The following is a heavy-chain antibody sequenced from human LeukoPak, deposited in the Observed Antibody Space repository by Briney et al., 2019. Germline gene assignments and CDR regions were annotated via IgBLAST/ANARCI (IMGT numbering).Heavy chain of an antibody. CDR2: ISYDGSNK. Sequence: PGGSLRLSCAASGFTFSSYGMHWVRQAPGKGLEWVAVISYDGSNKYYADSVKGRFTISRDNAKKSLYLQMNSLRGEDTAVYYCARAVLGYSWVYDYWGQGTLVTVSS. V-gene: IGHV3-30*03. CDR1: GFTFSSYG. CDR3: ARAVLGYSWVYDY. D-gene: IGHD5-18*01. J-gene: IGHJ4*02.